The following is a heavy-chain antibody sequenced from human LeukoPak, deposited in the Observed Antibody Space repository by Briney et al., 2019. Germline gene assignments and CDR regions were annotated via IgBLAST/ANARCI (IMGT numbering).Heavy chain of an antibody. Sequence: GRSLRLSCAASGFTFSSYDMHWVRQAPGKGLEWLALISYDGSNKYSADSVKGRFTISRDNSKNTLYLQMDSLRADDTAVYYCAKDTAAGECTGGNCYSYFDYWGQGTLVTVSS. CDR1: GFTFSSYD. V-gene: IGHV3-30*18. CDR3: AKDTAAGECTGGNCYSYFDY. CDR2: ISYDGSNK. D-gene: IGHD2-15*01. J-gene: IGHJ4*02.